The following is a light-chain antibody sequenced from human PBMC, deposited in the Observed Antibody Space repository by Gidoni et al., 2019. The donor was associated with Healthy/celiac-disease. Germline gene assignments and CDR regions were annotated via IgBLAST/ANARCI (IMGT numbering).Light chain of an antibody. CDR3: HQRSNWPYT. CDR2: DAS. J-gene: IGKJ2*01. Sequence: EIVLTQSPATLSLSPGERATLSCRASQSVSSYLAWYQQKPGQAPRLLIYDASNRATGIPARFSGSGSGTGFTLTISSLEPEDFAVYYCHQRSNWPYTFGQGTKLEIK. V-gene: IGKV3-11*01. CDR1: QSVSSY.